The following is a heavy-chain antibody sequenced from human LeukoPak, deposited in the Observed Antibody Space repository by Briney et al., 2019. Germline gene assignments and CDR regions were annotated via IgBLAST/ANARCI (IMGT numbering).Heavy chain of an antibody. D-gene: IGHD1-26*01. CDR3: ARGKKWELLQPLDY. Sequence: GASVKVSCKASGGTFSSYAISWVRQAPGQGLEWMGGIIPIFGTANYAQKSQGRVTITADKSTSTAYMELSSLRSEDTAVYYCARGKKWELLQPLDYWGQGTLVTVSS. CDR1: GGTFSSYA. J-gene: IGHJ4*02. CDR2: IIPIFGTA. V-gene: IGHV1-69*06.